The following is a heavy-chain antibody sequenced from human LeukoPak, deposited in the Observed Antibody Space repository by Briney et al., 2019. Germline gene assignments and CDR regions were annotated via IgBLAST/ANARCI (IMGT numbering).Heavy chain of an antibody. V-gene: IGHV3-30-3*02. CDR2: ISYDGSNK. J-gene: IGHJ4*02. CDR1: GFTFSSYA. CDR3: AKDYGDSVFVD. Sequence: GGSLRLSCAASGFTFSSYAMHWVRQAPGKGLEWVAVISYDGSNKYYADSVKGRFTISRDNSKNTLYLQMNSLRAEDTAVYYCAKDYGDSVFVDWGQGTLVTVSS. D-gene: IGHD4-17*01.